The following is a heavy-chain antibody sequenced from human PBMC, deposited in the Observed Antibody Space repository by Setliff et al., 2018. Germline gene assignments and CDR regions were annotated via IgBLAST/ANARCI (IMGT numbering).Heavy chain of an antibody. CDR2: IVYSGIT. J-gene: IGHJ3*02. CDR3: ARLPGYCNGGNCYGYYTFDI. V-gene: IGHV4-39*01. D-gene: IGHD2-15*01. Sequence: SETLSLTCTVSGDSISSSSYYWGWLRQPPGKGLEWIGSIVYSGITYYTPSLKSLVIVSVDTSKNQFSLKLSSVTAADTAVYYCARLPGYCNGGNCYGYYTFDIWGQGTMVTVSS. CDR1: GDSISSSSYY.